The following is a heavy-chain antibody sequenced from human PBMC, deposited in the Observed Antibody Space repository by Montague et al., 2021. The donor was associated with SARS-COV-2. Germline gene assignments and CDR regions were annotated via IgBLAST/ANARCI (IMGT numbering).Heavy chain of an antibody. D-gene: IGHD6-19*01. CDR3: ARQDTSGWLTFDY. Sequence: CAISGDSVSSSTVAWNWLRQSPSRGLEWLGRTCFMSSFYNDYALSVKSRLNIQPDSAKNQFSLQLTSVTPEDTAIYYCARQDTSGWLTFDYWGQGILVTVSS. CDR2: TCFMSSFYN. J-gene: IGHJ4*02. V-gene: IGHV6-1*01. CDR1: GDSVSSSTVA.